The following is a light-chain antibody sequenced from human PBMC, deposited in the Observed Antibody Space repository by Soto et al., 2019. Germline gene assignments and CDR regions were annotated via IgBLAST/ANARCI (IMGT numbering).Light chain of an antibody. CDR2: EVT. V-gene: IGLV2-8*01. CDR3: SSYAGSNVV. J-gene: IGLJ2*01. Sequence: QSVLTQPPSASGSPGRSVTISCTGTSSDVGGYNYVSWYQQHPGKAPKVMIYEVTKRPSGVPDRFSGSKSGNTASLTVSGLQAEDEADYYCSSYAGSNVVFGGGTKLTVL. CDR1: SSDVGGYNY.